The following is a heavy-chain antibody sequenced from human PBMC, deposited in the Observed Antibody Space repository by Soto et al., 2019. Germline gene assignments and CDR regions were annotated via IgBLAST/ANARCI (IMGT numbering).Heavy chain of an antibody. V-gene: IGHV3-21*04. CDR2: IGTSGSYI. D-gene: IGHD3-10*01. CDR1: GFIFSRYS. CDR3: ARLGPYASGTYSFRHNRFDP. J-gene: IGHJ5*02. Sequence: PGGSLRLSCAVSGFIFSRYSMNWVRQAPGKGLEWVSSIGTSGSYIYDTDSVKGRFTISRDKSENTVVLQMNSVRAEDTAVYYCARLGPYASGTYSFRHNRFDPWGQGTQVTVSS.